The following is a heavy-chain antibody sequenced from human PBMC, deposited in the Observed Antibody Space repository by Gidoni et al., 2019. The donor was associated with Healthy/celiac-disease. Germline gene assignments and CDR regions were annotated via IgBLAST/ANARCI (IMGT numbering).Heavy chain of an antibody. Sequence: EVQLLESGGGLVQPGGSLRLSCAASGFTFSSYAMSWVRQAPGKGREWVSAISGSGGSTYYADSVKGRFTISRDNSKNTLYLQMNSLRAEDTAVYYCAKSRGVRGVQDYWGQGTLVTVSS. CDR1: GFTFSSYA. CDR3: AKSRGVRGVQDY. J-gene: IGHJ4*02. D-gene: IGHD3-10*01. V-gene: IGHV3-23*01. CDR2: ISGSGGST.